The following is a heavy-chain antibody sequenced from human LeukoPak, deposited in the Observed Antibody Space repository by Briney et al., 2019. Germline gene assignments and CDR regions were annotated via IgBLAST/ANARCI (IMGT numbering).Heavy chain of an antibody. CDR2: INPSGGST. CDR1: GYTFTSYY. Sequence: GASVKVSCKASGYTFTSYYMHWVRQAPGQGLEWMGIINPSGGSTSYAQKFQGRVTITRDTSASTAYMELSSLRSEDTAVYYCARVGELLGGFDPWGQGTLVTVSS. V-gene: IGHV1-46*01. D-gene: IGHD1-26*01. J-gene: IGHJ5*02. CDR3: ARVGELLGGFDP.